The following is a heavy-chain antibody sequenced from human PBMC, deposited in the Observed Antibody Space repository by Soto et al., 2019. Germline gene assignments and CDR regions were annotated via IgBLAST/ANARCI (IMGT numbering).Heavy chain of an antibody. CDR1: GFTFGTHS. CDR3: ARDRAVPNYGMDV. CDR2: ISSSSSYI. J-gene: IGHJ6*02. V-gene: IGHV3-21*01. Sequence: GGSLRLSCVASGFTFGTHSMNWVRQAPGKGLEWIASISSSSSYIYYADSVKGRFTISRDNAKNSLYLQMNSLRAEDTAVYYCARDRAVPNYGMDVWGQGTTVTVSS. D-gene: IGHD3-10*01.